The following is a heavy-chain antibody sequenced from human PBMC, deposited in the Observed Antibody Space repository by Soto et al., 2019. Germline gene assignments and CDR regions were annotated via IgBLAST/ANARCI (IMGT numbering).Heavy chain of an antibody. D-gene: IGHD3-10*01. Sequence: QEQLVESGGGVVQPGRSLRLSCAASEFTFSNYGMHWVRQAPGKGLEWVAVILNDGSNRYHADSVKDRFTISRDNSKNTLYLQMNSLRAEDTAVYYCARDDEYSGNGMDVWGQGTTVTVS. V-gene: IGHV3-33*01. CDR2: ILNDGSNR. CDR1: EFTFSNYG. J-gene: IGHJ6*02. CDR3: ARDDEYSGNGMDV.